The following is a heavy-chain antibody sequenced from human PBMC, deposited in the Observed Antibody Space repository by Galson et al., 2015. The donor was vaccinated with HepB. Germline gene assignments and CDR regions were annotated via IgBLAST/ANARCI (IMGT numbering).Heavy chain of an antibody. CDR1: GFSLTYYF. CDR2: IRSTDSYT. J-gene: IGHJ3*02. D-gene: IGHD3-22*01. V-gene: IGHV3-11*06. Sequence: SLRLSCAASGFSLTYYFWSWIRQVPGKGLEWVSDIRSTDSYTNYADSVRGRFTISRDSAKKSLYLQMNSLRPEDTAVYYCAIDSSGYYSLPNPNAFHIWGQGTVVIVSS. CDR3: AIDSSGYYSLPNPNAFHI.